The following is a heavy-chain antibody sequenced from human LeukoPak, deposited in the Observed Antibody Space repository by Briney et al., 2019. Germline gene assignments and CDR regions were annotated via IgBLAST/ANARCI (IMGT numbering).Heavy chain of an antibody. J-gene: IGHJ4*02. D-gene: IGHD2-2*01. Sequence: SGTLSLTCAVSGGSISSSNWWSWVRQSPGKGLEWIGEIYHSGSTNYNPSLKSRVTMSVDKSKNQFSLKLSSVTAADTAVYYCARGLYCSSTSCCDFDYWGQGTLVTVSS. V-gene: IGHV4-4*02. CDR1: GGSISSSNW. CDR2: IYHSGST. CDR3: ARGLYCSSTSCCDFDY.